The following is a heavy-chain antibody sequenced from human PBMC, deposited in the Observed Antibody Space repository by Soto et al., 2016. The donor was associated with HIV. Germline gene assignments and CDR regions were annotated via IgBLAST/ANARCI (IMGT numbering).Heavy chain of an antibody. J-gene: IGHJ1*01. CDR2: FTHSGST. CDR1: GVSFTAYY. Sequence: QVHLQEWGGGQLKPSETLSLTCVVSGVSFTAYYWSWIRQPPGKGLEWIGEFTHSGSTNYNPSLNSRATISVDTSKNLFSLNLNSVTAADTALYYCASRGIVGPNRVDFWGQGTLVTVSS. D-gene: IGHD1-26*01. CDR3: ASRGIVGPNRVDF. V-gene: IGHV4-34*01.